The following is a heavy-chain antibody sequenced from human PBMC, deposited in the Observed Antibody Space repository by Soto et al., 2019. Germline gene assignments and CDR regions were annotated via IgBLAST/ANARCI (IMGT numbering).Heavy chain of an antibody. D-gene: IGHD3-9*01. Sequence: SETLSLTCTVSGGSISSSSYYWGWIRQPPGKGLEWIGSIYYSGRTNYNPSLKSRVTISIDMPNNQFSLKLTSVTTADTAVYYCARYDILTGRHDKFDFWGQGTLVTVSS. J-gene: IGHJ4*02. CDR1: GGSISSSSYY. V-gene: IGHV4-39*07. CDR2: IYYSGRT. CDR3: ARYDILTGRHDKFDF.